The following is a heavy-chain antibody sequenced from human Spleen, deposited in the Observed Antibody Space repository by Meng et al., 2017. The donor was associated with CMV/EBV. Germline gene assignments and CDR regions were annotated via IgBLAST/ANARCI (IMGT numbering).Heavy chain of an antibody. CDR3: ARSGDPLYYDFWSGEVNYYYGLDV. D-gene: IGHD3-3*01. J-gene: IGHJ6*02. CDR1: ESIFSDYY. V-gene: IGHV3-11*01. Sequence: GESLKISCAASESIFSDYYMTWIRKAPGKGLEWISYITSRGAGTIYADSVKGRFTISVDSATNSLYLQMNRLRAEDTAVYYCARSGDPLYYDFWSGEVNYYYGLDVWSQGTTVTVSS. CDR2: ITSRGAGT.